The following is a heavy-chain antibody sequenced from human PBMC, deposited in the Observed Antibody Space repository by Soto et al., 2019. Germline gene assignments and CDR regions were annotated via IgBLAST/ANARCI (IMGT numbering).Heavy chain of an antibody. Sequence: QVQLVQSGAEAKKPRASVKVSCKASGYTFTSYAMHWVRQAPGQRLEWMGWINAGNGNTKYSQKFQGRVTITRDTSASTAYMELSSLRSEYTAVYYCARDRGTVTLDPWGQGTLVTVSS. V-gene: IGHV1-3*01. CDR2: INAGNGNT. CDR1: GYTFTSYA. D-gene: IGHD4-4*01. CDR3: ARDRGTVTLDP. J-gene: IGHJ5*02.